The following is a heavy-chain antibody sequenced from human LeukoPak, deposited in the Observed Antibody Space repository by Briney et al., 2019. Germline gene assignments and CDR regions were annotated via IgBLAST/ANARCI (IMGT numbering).Heavy chain of an antibody. V-gene: IGHV3-43*01. CDR2: IRGDGYT. J-gene: IGHJ4*02. CDR3: AKEHNTGWPNLDS. Sequence: GGSLRLSCEAYGFTFHRYTIHWVRQAPGKGLEWVSLIRGDGYTHLTDSLKGRFTTSRDNRKNSLYLQMNGLTTDDTDLYYCAKEHNTGWPNLDSWGQGTLVTVSS. CDR1: GFTFHRYT. D-gene: IGHD2-8*02.